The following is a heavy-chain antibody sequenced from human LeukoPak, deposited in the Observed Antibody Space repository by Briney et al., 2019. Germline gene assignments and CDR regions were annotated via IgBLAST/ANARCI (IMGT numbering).Heavy chain of an antibody. CDR3: AAGYSSGWRNLIDY. J-gene: IGHJ4*02. D-gene: IGHD6-19*01. Sequence: SGGSLRLSCAASGFTFSILGMHWVRQAPGKGLEWVALISHTGNNRYYADSVKGRFSISRDNSKNTMYLQMDSLRAEDTAVYYCAAGYSSGWRNLIDYWGQGTLVTVSS. V-gene: IGHV3-30*03. CDR2: ISHTGNNR. CDR1: GFTFSILG.